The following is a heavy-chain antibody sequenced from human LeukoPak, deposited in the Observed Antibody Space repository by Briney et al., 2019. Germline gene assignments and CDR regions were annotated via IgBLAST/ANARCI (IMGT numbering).Heavy chain of an antibody. Sequence: GGSLRLSCAASGFTFSSYAMSWVRQAPGKGLEWVSAISGSGGSTYYADSVKGRFTISRDNSKNTLYLQMNSLRAEDTAVYYCAKDGVIVVVSAAIGVLENWFDPWGQGTLVTVSS. D-gene: IGHD2-2*01. CDR1: GFTFSSYA. J-gene: IGHJ5*02. CDR3: AKDGVIVVVSAAIGVLENWFDP. V-gene: IGHV3-23*01. CDR2: ISGSGGST.